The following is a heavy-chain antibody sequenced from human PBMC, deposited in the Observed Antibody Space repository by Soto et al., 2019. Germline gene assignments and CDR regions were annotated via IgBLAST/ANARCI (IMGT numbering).Heavy chain of an antibody. J-gene: IGHJ3*02. V-gene: IGHV3-23*01. CDR1: GFTFSSYA. CDR2: ISGSGGST. CDR3: AKVITGYSSSWYVGDAFDI. D-gene: IGHD6-13*01. Sequence: GGSLRLSCAASGFTFSSYAMSWVRQAPGKGLEWVSAISGSGGSTYYADSVKGRFTISRDNSKNTLYLQMNSLRAEDTAVYYCAKVITGYSSSWYVGDAFDIWGQGTMVTVSS.